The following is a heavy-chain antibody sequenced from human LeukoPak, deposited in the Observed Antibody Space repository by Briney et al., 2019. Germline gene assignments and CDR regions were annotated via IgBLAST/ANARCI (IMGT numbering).Heavy chain of an antibody. CDR3: AKDRRIAAAGLSGMDV. V-gene: IGHV3-23*01. CDR2: ISGSGGST. Sequence: PGGSLRLSCAASGCTFSSYAMSWVRQAPGKGLEWVSAISGSGGSTYYADSVKGRFTISRDNSKNTLYLQMNSLRAEDTAVYYCAKDRRIAAAGLSGMDVWGQGTTVTVSS. J-gene: IGHJ6*02. D-gene: IGHD6-13*01. CDR1: GCTFSSYA.